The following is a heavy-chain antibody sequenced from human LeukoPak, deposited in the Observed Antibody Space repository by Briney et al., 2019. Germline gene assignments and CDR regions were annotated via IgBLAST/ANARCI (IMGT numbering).Heavy chain of an antibody. Sequence: GGSLRLSCAASGFTFSSYSMNWVRQAPGKGLEWVSSISSSSSYIYYADSVKGRFTISRDNAKNSLYLQMNSLRAEDTAVYYCARDASLGTLYYYYYYMDVWGKGTTVTVSS. CDR2: ISSSSSYI. J-gene: IGHJ6*03. V-gene: IGHV3-21*01. D-gene: IGHD6-6*01. CDR3: ARDASLGTLYYYYYYMDV. CDR1: GFTFSSYS.